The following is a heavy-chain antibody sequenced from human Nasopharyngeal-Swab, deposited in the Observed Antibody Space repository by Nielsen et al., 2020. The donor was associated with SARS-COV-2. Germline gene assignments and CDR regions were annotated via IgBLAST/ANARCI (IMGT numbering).Heavy chain of an antibody. D-gene: IGHD4-11*01. CDR3: TKGRADYSNPSFDN. V-gene: IGHV3-48*04. J-gene: IGHJ4*02. CDR1: GFTFSSYS. Sequence: GESLKISCAASGFTFSSYSMNWVRQAPGKGLEWVSYISGSGSRIYYADSVKGRFTISRDNARNSLYLQMNSLRADDTALYYCTKGRADYSNPSFDNWGQGTLVTVSS. CDR2: ISGSGSRI.